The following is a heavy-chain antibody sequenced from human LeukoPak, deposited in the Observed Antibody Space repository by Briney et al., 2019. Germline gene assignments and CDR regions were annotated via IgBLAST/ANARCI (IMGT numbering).Heavy chain of an antibody. J-gene: IGHJ4*02. V-gene: IGHV1-2*02. CDR1: GYTFTGYY. Sequence: ASVKVSCKASGYTFTGYYMHWVRQAPGQGLEWMGWINPNSGGTNYAQKFQGRVTMTRDTSISTAYMELSSLRSEDTAVYYCARGAYDFWSGYYPDLRYWGQGTLVTVSS. CDR3: ARGAYDFWSGYYPDLRY. CDR2: INPNSGGT. D-gene: IGHD3-3*01.